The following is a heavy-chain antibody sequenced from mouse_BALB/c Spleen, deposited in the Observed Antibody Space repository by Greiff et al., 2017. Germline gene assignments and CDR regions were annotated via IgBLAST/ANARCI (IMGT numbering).Heavy chain of an antibody. CDR3: ARGRGNAWYFDV. Sequence: EVQLQESGPGLVKPSQSLSLTCSVTGFSITSGYYWNWIRQFPGNKLEWMGYISYDGSNNYNPSLKNRISITRDTSKNQFFLKLNSVTTEDTATYFCARGRGNAWYFDVWGAGTTVTVSA. V-gene: IGHV3-6*02. CDR1: GFSITSGYY. CDR2: ISYDGSN. J-gene: IGHJ1*01. D-gene: IGHD2-1*01.